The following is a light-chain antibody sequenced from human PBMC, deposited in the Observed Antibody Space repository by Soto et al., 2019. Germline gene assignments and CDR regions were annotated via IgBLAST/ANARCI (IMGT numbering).Light chain of an antibody. J-gene: IGKJ1*01. Sequence: ESVLTQSPATLSLPPGEGATLSCRASQSINTYLAWYQQKPGQAPRLLIYDASKRATGIPARFSGSGSGTNFTLTISSLEPEDFAVYYCQQYGSSPQAFGQGTKVDI. CDR3: QQYGSSPQA. CDR1: QSINTY. V-gene: IGKV3-20*01. CDR2: DAS.